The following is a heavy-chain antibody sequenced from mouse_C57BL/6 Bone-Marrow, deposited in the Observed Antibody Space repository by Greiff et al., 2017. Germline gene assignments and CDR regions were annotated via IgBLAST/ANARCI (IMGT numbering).Heavy chain of an antibody. D-gene: IGHD2-4*01. Sequence: QVPLQQPGAGLVLPGASLKLSCKASGYTFTSYWMHWVKQRPGQGLEWIGGIDPSDSYTNYNHTVKGKSTLTVDKSSSTAYIQLSSLTSADSAVYYCARGYYDYDEGFAYGGRGTRVTVTA. V-gene: IGHV1-69*01. J-gene: IGHJ3*01. CDR2: IDPSDSYT. CDR1: GYTFTSYW. CDR3: ARGYYDYDEGFAY.